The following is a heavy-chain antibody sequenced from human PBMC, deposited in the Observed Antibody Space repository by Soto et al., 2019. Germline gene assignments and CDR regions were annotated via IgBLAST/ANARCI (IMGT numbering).Heavy chain of an antibody. V-gene: IGHV1-2*04. CDR2: INPNSGGT. J-gene: IGHJ4*02. Sequence: ASVKVSCKASGYTFTGYYMHWVRQAPGQGLEWMGWINPNSGGTNYAQKFQGWVTMTRDTSISTAYMKLSRLRSDDTAVYYCARVARGSLGGGVWYFDYWGQGTLVTVSS. CDR3: ARVARGSLGGGVWYFDY. D-gene: IGHD3-10*01. CDR1: GYTFTGYY.